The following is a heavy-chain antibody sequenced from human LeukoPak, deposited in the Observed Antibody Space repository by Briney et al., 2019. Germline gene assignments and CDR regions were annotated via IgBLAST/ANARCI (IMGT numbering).Heavy chain of an antibody. CDR2: IYTSGST. D-gene: IGHD2-2*01. J-gene: IGHJ6*02. CDR1: GGSISSYY. V-gene: IGHV4-4*07. CDR3: ARSARLVPAAMMDV. Sequence: SETLSLTCTVSGGSISSYYWSWIRQPAGKGLEWIGRIYTSGSTNYNPSLKSRVTMSVGTSKNQFSLKLSSVTAADTAVYYCARSARLVPAAMMDVWGQGTTVTVSS.